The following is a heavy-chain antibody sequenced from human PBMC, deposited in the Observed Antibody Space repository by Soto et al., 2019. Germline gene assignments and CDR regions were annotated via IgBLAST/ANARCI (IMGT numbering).Heavy chain of an antibody. V-gene: IGHV1-2*04. CDR1: GYTFTGYY. Sequence: QVQLVQSGAEVKKPGASVKVSCKASGYTFTGYYMHWVRQAPGQGLEWMGWINPNSGGTNYAQKFQGWVTMTRDTDISTAYMELSRLRSDDTAVYYCARGHDYYDSKGANYYYYYMDVWGKGTTVTVSS. CDR3: ARGHDYYDSKGANYYYYYMDV. CDR2: INPNSGGT. D-gene: IGHD3-3*01. J-gene: IGHJ6*03.